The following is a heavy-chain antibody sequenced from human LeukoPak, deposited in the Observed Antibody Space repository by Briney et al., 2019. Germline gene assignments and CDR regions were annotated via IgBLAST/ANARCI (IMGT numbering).Heavy chain of an antibody. CDR2: TYYRSKWYN. V-gene: IGHV6-1*01. CDR1: GDSVSSNSAG. CDR3: AKGGGSLDY. J-gene: IGHJ4*02. D-gene: IGHD1-26*01. Sequence: RSQTLSLTCAISGDSVSSNSAGWSWIRQSPSRGLEWLGRTYYRSKWYNDYAVSVKGRITINPDTSKNQFSLQLNSVTPEDTAAYYCAKGGGSLDYWGRGTLVTVSS.